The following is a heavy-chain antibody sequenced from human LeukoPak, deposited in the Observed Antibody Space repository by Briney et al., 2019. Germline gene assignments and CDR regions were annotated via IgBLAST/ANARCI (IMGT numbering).Heavy chain of an antibody. J-gene: IGHJ4*02. CDR2: ISPSSGT. CDR3: ARPQSSSGYYWPFDD. CDR1: GFSFSRYV. V-gene: IGHV3-23*01. Sequence: GGSLRLSCSASGFSFSRYVLHWVRQAPGKGLEWVSAISPSSGTFYADSVKGRFTISRDNSKNTLYLQMNSLRAEDTAVYYCARPQSSSGYYWPFDDWGQGTLVTVSS. D-gene: IGHD3-22*01.